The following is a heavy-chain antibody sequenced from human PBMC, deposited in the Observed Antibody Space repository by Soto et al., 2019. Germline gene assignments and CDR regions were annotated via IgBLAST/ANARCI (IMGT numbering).Heavy chain of an antibody. D-gene: IGHD6-19*01. CDR1: GGTLNKHA. V-gene: IGHV1-69*01. CDR3: ARGGTSGWLKGAYDV. J-gene: IGHJ3*01. CDR2: IIPMFGIP. Sequence: QVQLVQSGAEVKKPGSSVKVSCRDSGGTLNKHAITWVRRAPGLGLEWLGGIIPMFGIPNYPQKFQGRVTITADDSTNTAHMELNSLTSDDTAVYYCARGGTSGWLKGAYDVWGQGTMVTVSS.